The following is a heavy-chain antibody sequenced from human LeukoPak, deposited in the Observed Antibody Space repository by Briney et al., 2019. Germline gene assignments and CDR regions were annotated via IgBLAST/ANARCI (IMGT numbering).Heavy chain of an antibody. V-gene: IGHV3-23*01. J-gene: IGHJ4*02. CDR3: AKSGGIVLMVYATYYFDY. D-gene: IGHD2-8*01. CDR1: GFTFSSYA. Sequence: GGSLRLSCAASGFTFSSYAMHWVRQAPGKGLEWVSAISGSGGSTYYADSVKGRFTISRDNSKNTLYLQMNSLRAGDTAVYYCAKSGGIVLMVYATYYFDYWGQGTLVTVSS. CDR2: ISGSGGST.